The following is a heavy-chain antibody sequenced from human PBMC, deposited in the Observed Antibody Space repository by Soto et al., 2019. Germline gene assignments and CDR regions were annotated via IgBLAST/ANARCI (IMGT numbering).Heavy chain of an antibody. CDR3: ARDPAPYYDFWSGYSGGAGGDAFDI. CDR1: GFTFSSYG. V-gene: IGHV3-33*01. Sequence: QVQLVESGGGVVQPGRSLRLSCAASGFTFSSYGMHWVRQAPGKGLEWVAVIWYDGSNKYYADSVKGRFTISRDNSKNTLYLQMNSLRAEDTAVYYCARDPAPYYDFWSGYSGGAGGDAFDIWGQGTMVTVSS. CDR2: IWYDGSNK. J-gene: IGHJ3*02. D-gene: IGHD3-3*01.